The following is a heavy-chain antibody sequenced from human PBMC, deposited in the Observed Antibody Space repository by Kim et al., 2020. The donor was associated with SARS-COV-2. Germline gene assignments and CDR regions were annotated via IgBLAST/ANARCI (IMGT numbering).Heavy chain of an antibody. CDR1: GFTFSSYW. D-gene: IGHD5-18*01. Sequence: GGSLRLSCAASGFTFSSYWMSWVRQAPGKGLEWVANIKQDGSEKYYVDSVKGRFTISRDNAKNSLYLQMNSLRAEDTAVYYCARDSRLGYSYGLGAFDIWGQGTMVTVSS. J-gene: IGHJ3*02. CDR2: IKQDGSEK. V-gene: IGHV3-7*01. CDR3: ARDSRLGYSYGLGAFDI.